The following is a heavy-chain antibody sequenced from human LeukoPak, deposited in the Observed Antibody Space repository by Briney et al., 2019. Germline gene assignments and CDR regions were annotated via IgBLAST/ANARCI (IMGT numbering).Heavy chain of an antibody. J-gene: IGHJ5*02. V-gene: IGHV4-39*02. CDR3: AKDLRGPWGPHAA. CDR2: IYYSGST. Sequence: SETLSLTCTVSGGSISSSSYYWGWIRQPPGKGLEWIGSIYYSGSTYYNPSLKSRVTISVDTSKNQFSLKLSSVTAADTAVYYCAKDLRGPWGPHAAWGQGTLVTVSS. D-gene: IGHD7-27*01. CDR1: GGSISSSSYY.